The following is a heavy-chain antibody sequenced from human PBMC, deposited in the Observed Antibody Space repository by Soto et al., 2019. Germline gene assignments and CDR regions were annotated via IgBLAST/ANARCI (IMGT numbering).Heavy chain of an antibody. CDR2: IYYSGST. J-gene: IGHJ4*02. CDR1: GGSISSGGYY. V-gene: IGHV4-31*03. D-gene: IGHD3-3*01. Sequence: SETLSLTCTVSGGSISSGGYYWSWIRQHPGKGLEWIGYIYYSGSTYYNPSLKSRVTISVDTSKNQFSLKLSSVTAADTAVYYCARGHEYYDFWSGYLYFDYWGQGTLVTVSS. CDR3: ARGHEYYDFWSGYLYFDY.